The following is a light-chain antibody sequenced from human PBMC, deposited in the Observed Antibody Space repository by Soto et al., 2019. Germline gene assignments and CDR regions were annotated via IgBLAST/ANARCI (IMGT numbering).Light chain of an antibody. Sequence: QAVVTQPPSVSGAPGQRVTISCTGSSSNIGAGYDVHWYQQLPGTAPKLLIYGNSNRPSGVPDRFSGSKSGTSASLAITGLHAEDEADYYCQSYDSSLNAVVFGGGTKLTVL. V-gene: IGLV1-40*01. CDR2: GNS. CDR3: QSYDSSLNAVV. J-gene: IGLJ2*01. CDR1: SSNIGAGYD.